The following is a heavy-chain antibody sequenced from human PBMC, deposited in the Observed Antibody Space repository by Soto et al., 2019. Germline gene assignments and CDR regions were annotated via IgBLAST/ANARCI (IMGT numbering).Heavy chain of an antibody. Sequence: QGQLVESGGGVVQPGTSLRLSCVGSGFTFRSYVIHWVRQAPGKGLEWVALTSYDGSNNFYGDSVKGRFTISRHNSRNTVELQMDSRRFEDTALYYCARWGTTGGLDVWGQGTLVSVSS. D-gene: IGHD3-16*01. CDR2: TSYDGSNN. V-gene: IGHV3-33*05. CDR3: ARWGTTGGLDV. J-gene: IGHJ4*02. CDR1: GFTFRSYV.